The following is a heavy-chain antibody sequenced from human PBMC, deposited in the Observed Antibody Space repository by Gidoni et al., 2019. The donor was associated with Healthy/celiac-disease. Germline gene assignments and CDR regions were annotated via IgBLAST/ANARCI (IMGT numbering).Heavy chain of an antibody. CDR1: GGSISRSSYY. V-gene: IGHV4-39*01. D-gene: IGHD2-15*01. J-gene: IGHJ5*02. Sequence: QLQLQESGPGLVKPSETLSLTCTVSGGSISRSSYYWGWIRQPPGKGLEWIGSIYYSGSTYYNPSLKSRVTISVDTSKNQFSLKLSSVTAADTAVYYCARGDCSGGSCWNWFDPWGQGTLVTVSS. CDR3: ARGDCSGGSCWNWFDP. CDR2: IYYSGST.